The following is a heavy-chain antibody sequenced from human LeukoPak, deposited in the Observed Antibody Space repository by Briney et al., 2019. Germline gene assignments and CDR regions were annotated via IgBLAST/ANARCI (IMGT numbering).Heavy chain of an antibody. Sequence: GRSLRLSCAASGFTFSSYAMHWVRQAPGKGLEWVAVISYDGSNKYYADSVKGRFTISRDNSKNTLYLQMNSLRAEDTAVYYCARPGAYAYEAFDIWGQGTMVTVSS. CDR1: GFTFSSYA. V-gene: IGHV3-30-3*01. CDR2: ISYDGSNK. J-gene: IGHJ3*02. CDR3: ARPGAYAYEAFDI. D-gene: IGHD3-3*01.